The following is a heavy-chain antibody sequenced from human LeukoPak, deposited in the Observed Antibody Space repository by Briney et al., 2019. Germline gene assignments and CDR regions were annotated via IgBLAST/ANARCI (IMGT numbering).Heavy chain of an antibody. D-gene: IGHD5-12*01. CDR3: AKAPGRYDYSRGYYYYYMDV. CDR1: GFTFSNYA. J-gene: IGHJ6*03. V-gene: IGHV3-23*01. Sequence: GGSLRLSCAASGFTFSNYAMSWVRQAPGKGLEWVSGISGSGDSTYYADSVKGRFTISRDNSKNAVYLQMNSLRAEDTALYYCAKAPGRYDYSRGYYYYYMDVWGKGTTVTVSS. CDR2: ISGSGDST.